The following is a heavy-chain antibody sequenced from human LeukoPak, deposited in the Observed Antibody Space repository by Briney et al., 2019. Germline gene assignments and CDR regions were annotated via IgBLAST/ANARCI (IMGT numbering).Heavy chain of an antibody. D-gene: IGHD3-3*01. CDR1: GYTFTSYG. CDR3: ARGGITIFGVALSSRDYYYGMDV. CDR2: ISAYNGNT. Sequence: ASVKLSCKASGYTFTSYGISWVRQAPGQGLEWMGWISAYNGNTNYAQKLQGRVTMTTDTSTSTAYMELRSLRSDDTAVYYCARGGITIFGVALSSRDYYYGMDVWGQGTTVTVSS. J-gene: IGHJ6*02. V-gene: IGHV1-18*01.